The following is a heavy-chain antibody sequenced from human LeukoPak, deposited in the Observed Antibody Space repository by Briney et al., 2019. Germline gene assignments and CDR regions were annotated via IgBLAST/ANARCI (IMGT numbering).Heavy chain of an antibody. D-gene: IGHD5-12*01. CDR2: ISAYAGKT. Sequence: ASVKVSCKAYGYTFTSYGITWVRQAPGQGPEWMGWISAYAGKTEYAQKFQVRVTMTTDQSTNTAYMELGGLGSDYTAVYYCARDLGNRVATTPDHWGQGTLVTVSS. J-gene: IGHJ4*02. CDR1: GYTFTSYG. V-gene: IGHV1-18*01. CDR3: ARDLGNRVATTPDH.